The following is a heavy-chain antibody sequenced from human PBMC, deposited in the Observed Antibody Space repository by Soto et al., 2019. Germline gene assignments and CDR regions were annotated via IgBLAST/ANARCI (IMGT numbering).Heavy chain of an antibody. CDR1: GFTFSSYS. Sequence: GGSLRLSCAASGFTFSSYSMNWVRQAPGKGLEWVSSISSSSSYIYYADSVKGRFTISRDNAKNSLYLQMNSLRAEDTAVYYCARDTDTAMVNPFDYWGQGTLVTVSS. V-gene: IGHV3-21*01. CDR3: ARDTDTAMVNPFDY. CDR2: ISSSSSYI. D-gene: IGHD5-18*01. J-gene: IGHJ4*02.